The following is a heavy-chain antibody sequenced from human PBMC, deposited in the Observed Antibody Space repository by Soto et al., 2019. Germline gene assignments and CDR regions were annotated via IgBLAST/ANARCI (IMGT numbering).Heavy chain of an antibody. CDR3: ARDRLVVPAAIQYYFDY. CDR2: ISYDGSNK. D-gene: IGHD2-2*02. CDR1: GFTFSNYG. V-gene: IGHV3-30*03. J-gene: IGHJ4*02. Sequence: QVQLVESGGGVVQPGRSLRLSCAASGFTFSNYGMHWVRQAPGKGLEWVAVISYDGSNKYYADSVKGRFTISRDNSKNTLYLQMNSLRAEDTAVYYCARDRLVVPAAIQYYFDYWGQGTLVTVSS.